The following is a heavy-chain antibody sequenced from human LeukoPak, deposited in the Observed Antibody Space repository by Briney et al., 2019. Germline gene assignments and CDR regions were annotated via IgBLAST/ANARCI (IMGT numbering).Heavy chain of an antibody. J-gene: IGHJ4*02. V-gene: IGHV1-8*03. CDR3: ARGHPGTQKSGYDRYFDY. CDR1: GYTFTSYD. CDR2: MNPNSGNT. D-gene: IGHD5-12*01. Sequence: ASVKVSCKASGYTFTSYDINWVRQATGQGLEWMGWMNPNSGNTGYAQKFQGRVTITRNTSISTAYMELSSLRSEDTAVYYCARGHPGTQKSGYDRYFDYWGQGTLVTVSS.